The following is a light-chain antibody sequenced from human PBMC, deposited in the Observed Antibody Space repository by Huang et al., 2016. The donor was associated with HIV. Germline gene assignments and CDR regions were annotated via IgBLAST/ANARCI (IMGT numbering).Light chain of an antibody. CDR3: QHTYITPYT. Sequence: DIQMTQSPSSLSASVGDRVTITCRASQSIGTFLNWYQQDAGKAPNLLIYAASNLQGGVPSRFSGSGSGTDFTLTISSLQPEDFATYYCQHTYITPYTFGRGTKLEIK. CDR1: QSIGTF. CDR2: AAS. J-gene: IGKJ2*01. V-gene: IGKV1-39*01.